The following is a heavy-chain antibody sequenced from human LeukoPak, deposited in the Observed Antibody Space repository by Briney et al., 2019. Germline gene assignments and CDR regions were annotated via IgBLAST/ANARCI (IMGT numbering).Heavy chain of an antibody. V-gene: IGHV4-34*01. CDR1: GGSFSGYY. CDR3: ASRGYSYGRSYWYFDL. D-gene: IGHD5-18*01. CDR2: ISHSGST. Sequence: SETLSLTCAVYGGSFSGYYWSWIRQPPGKGLEWIGEISHSGSTNYNPSLKSRVTISVDTSKNQFSLKLSSVTAADTAVYYCASRGYSYGRSYWYFDLWGRGTLVTVSS. J-gene: IGHJ2*01.